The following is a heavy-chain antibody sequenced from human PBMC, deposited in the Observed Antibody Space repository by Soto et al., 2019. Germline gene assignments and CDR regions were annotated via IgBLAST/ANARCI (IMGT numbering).Heavy chain of an antibody. Sequence: SETLSLTCTVSGGSIRSSSHYWSWIRQHPGKGLEWIGYIYYSGTTYYNPSLKSRLTISIDTSKNQFSLKLSSVTAADTALYYCARRYGSAIDYWGQGTLVTVSS. CDR2: IYYSGTT. V-gene: IGHV4-31*03. CDR3: ARRYGSAIDY. CDR1: GGSIRSSSHY. D-gene: IGHD1-26*01. J-gene: IGHJ4*02.